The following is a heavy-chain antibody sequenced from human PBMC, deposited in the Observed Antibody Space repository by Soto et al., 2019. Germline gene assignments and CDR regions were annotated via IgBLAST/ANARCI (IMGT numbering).Heavy chain of an antibody. J-gene: IGHJ4*02. V-gene: IGHV3-23*01. CDR3: AKVILDYGDYPSYFDY. D-gene: IGHD4-17*01. CDR2: ISGSGGST. Sequence: GGSLRLACAASGFTFSSYAMSWVRQAPGKGLEWVSAISGSGGSTYYADSVKGRFTISRDNSKNTLYLQMNSLRAEDTAVYYCAKVILDYGDYPSYFDYWGQGTLVTVSS. CDR1: GFTFSSYA.